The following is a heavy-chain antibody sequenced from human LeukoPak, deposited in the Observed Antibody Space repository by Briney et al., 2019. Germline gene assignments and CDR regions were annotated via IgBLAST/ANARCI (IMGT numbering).Heavy chain of an antibody. J-gene: IGHJ4*02. CDR1: GFSFSSHG. D-gene: IGHD1-26*01. CDR3: AKAMGATLFDY. V-gene: IGHV3-23*01. Sequence: GGTLRLSCAASGFSFSSHGMSWVRQAPGKGLEWVSGIIGGAGSTYYADSVKGRFTISRDNSKNTLYLQMNSLRAGDTAVYYCAKAMGATLFDYWGRGTLVTVSS. CDR2: IIGGAGST.